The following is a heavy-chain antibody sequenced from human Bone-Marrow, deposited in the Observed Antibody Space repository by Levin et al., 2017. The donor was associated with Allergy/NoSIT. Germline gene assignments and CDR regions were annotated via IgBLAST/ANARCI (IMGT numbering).Heavy chain of an antibody. Sequence: GESLKISCAASGFTFSSYAMHWVRQAPGKGLEYVAAINTNGGRTYYGKSVKGRFTISRDNSKNTLYLQMGSLRAEDMAVYYCARDSQGDSGSNYIQNDAFDIWGQGTLVAVSS. V-gene: IGHV3-64*01. D-gene: IGHD3-10*01. CDR1: GFTFSSYA. J-gene: IGHJ3*02. CDR3: ARDSQGDSGSNYIQNDAFDI. CDR2: INTNGGRT.